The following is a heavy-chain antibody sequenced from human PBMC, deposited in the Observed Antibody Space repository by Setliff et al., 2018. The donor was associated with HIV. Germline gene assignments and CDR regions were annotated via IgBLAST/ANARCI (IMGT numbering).Heavy chain of an antibody. J-gene: IGHJ4*02. Sequence: GGSLRLSCAASGFTFSSYGMHWVRQAPGKGLEWVTFIRHDGINEDYRDSVKGRLSVSRDNSKNTVFLQMNSLRVEDTAQYYCAQLAAADDSWGQGTLVTVSS. CDR3: AQLAAADDS. D-gene: IGHD6-13*01. CDR1: GFTFSSYG. CDR2: IRHDGINE. V-gene: IGHV3-30*02.